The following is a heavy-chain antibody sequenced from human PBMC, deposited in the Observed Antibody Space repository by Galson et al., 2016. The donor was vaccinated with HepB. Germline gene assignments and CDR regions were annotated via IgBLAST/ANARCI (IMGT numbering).Heavy chain of an antibody. J-gene: IGHJ4*02. V-gene: IGHV3-23*01. CDR1: GFTFSTSA. CDR3: AKSPPVNMAVPYFDY. D-gene: IGHD6-19*01. Sequence: SLRLSCAASGFTFSTSAMSWVRQAPGKGLEWVSTFSGRGGSTYYADSVKGRFTISRDNSKNTLYLQMNTLRAEDTAVYYCAKSPPVNMAVPYFDYWGQGTLVTVSS. CDR2: FSGRGGST.